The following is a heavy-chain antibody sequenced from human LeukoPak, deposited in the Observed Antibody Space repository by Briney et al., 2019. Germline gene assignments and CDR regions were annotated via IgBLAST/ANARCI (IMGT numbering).Heavy chain of an antibody. D-gene: IGHD1-1*01. CDR2: ISSSSSYI. V-gene: IGHV3-21*01. CDR3: VRVERPYYFDY. Sequence: GGSLRLSCAASGFTFSSYSMNWVRQAPGKGLEWVSSISSSSSYIYYADSVKGRFTISRDNAKNSLYLQVNSLRVEDTAVYHCVRVERPYYFDYWGQGTPVTVSS. CDR1: GFTFSSYS. J-gene: IGHJ4*02.